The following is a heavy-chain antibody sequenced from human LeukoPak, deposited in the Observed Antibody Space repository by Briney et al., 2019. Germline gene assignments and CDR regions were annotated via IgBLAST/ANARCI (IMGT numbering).Heavy chain of an antibody. CDR2: ISPTGSTT. CDR1: GFSFSGHW. V-gene: IGHV3-74*01. J-gene: IGHJ4*02. Sequence: GGSLRLSCTASGFSFSGHWMHWARQLPGKGLVWVSRISPTGSTTSYADSVKGRFTVSRDNAKNTLYLQVNNLRAEDTAVYYCVRVDYRDEGIYYWGQGTLVTVSS. D-gene: IGHD4/OR15-4a*01. CDR3: VRVDYRDEGIYY.